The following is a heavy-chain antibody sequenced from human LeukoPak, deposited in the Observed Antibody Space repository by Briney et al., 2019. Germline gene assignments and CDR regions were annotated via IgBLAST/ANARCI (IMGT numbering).Heavy chain of an antibody. Sequence: SETLSLTCAGYGGSCSGYYWSWIRQPPGKGLEWIGEINHSGSTNYNPSLKSRVTISVDTSKNQFSLKLSSVTAADTAVYYCARVGTYYYEFDYWGQGTLVTVSS. V-gene: IGHV4-34*01. J-gene: IGHJ4*02. CDR3: ARVGTYYYEFDY. D-gene: IGHD3-22*01. CDR1: GGSCSGYY. CDR2: INHSGST.